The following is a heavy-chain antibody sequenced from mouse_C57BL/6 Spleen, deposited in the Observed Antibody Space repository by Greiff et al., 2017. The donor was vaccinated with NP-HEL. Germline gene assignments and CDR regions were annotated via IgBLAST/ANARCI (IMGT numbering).Heavy chain of an antibody. V-gene: IGHV1-9*01. CDR2: ILPGSGST. J-gene: IGHJ4*01. D-gene: IGHD2-1*01. CDR3: ARRYYGNYGYAMDY. Sequence: QVQLKQSGAELMKPGASVKLSCKATGYTITGYWIEWVKQRPGHGLVWIGEILPGSGSTNYNEKFKGKATFTADTSSNTAYMQLSSLTTEDSAIYYCARRYYGNYGYAMDYWGQGTSVTVSS. CDR1: GYTITGYW.